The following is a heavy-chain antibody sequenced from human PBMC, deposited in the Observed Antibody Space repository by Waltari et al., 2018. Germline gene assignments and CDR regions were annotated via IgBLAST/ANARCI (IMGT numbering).Heavy chain of an antibody. D-gene: IGHD3-22*01. J-gene: IGHJ4*02. CDR3: ARGGPFYDSTVLPRF. CDR2: INHSGST. Sequence: QVQLQQWGAGLLKPSETLSLTCAVYGGSFSGYYWSWIRQPPGKGLEWIGEINHSGSTNYNPSLKSRVTISVDTSKNQFSLKLSSVTAADTAVYYCARGGPFYDSTVLPRFWGQGTLVTVSS. V-gene: IGHV4-34*01. CDR1: GGSFSGYY.